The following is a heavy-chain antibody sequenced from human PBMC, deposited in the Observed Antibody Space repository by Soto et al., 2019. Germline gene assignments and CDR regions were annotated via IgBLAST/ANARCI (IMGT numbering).Heavy chain of an antibody. CDR1: GYTFSKYA. D-gene: IGHD2-15*01. CDR2: INAGNGNT. Sequence: ASVKVSCKASGYTFSKYAMQWVRQAPGQRLEWMGWINAGNGNTKYSQKFQGRVTITRDTSASTAYMELSSLRSEDTAVYYCARGHIVVVVAAPPGMDVWGQGTTVTVSS. J-gene: IGHJ6*02. V-gene: IGHV1-3*01. CDR3: ARGHIVVVVAAPPGMDV.